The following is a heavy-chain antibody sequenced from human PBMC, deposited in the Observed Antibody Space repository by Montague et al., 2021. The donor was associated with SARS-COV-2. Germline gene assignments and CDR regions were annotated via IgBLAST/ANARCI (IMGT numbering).Heavy chain of an antibody. CDR2: IYYSGST. D-gene: IGHD2-21*01. Sequence: SETLSLTCTVSGGSISSYYWSWIRQPPGKGLEWIGYIYYSGSTNYNPSLKSRVTISVDTSKNQFSLKLSSVAAADTAVYYCARTHGQIAGDAFDLWGQGTLVTVSS. CDR3: ARTHGQIAGDAFDL. J-gene: IGHJ3*01. V-gene: IGHV4-59*12. CDR1: GGSISSYY.